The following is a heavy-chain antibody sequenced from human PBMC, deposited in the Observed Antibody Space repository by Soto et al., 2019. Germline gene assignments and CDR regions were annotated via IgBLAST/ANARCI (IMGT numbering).Heavy chain of an antibody. CDR2: IYWDDDK. CDR3: AHRRSGYFDS. V-gene: IGHV2-5*02. CDR1: GFSLTETGMG. Sequence: TLXEXGPTLVXXXQTLTLTCTFSGFSLTETGMGVGXXXXXXGKALEWLALIYWDDDKRYSPSLKRGLTISKDXXXNXXXLTKTNVDAVDTATYYCAHRRSGYFDSWGQGTLVTVSS. J-gene: IGHJ4*02.